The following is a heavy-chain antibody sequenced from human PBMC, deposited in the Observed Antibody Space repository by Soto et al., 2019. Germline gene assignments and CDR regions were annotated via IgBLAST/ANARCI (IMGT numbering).Heavy chain of an antibody. CDR3: AKEGSEWSGFHDAFDI. J-gene: IGHJ3*02. CDR2: ISGSGGST. CDR1: GFTFSSYA. V-gene: IGHV3-23*01. D-gene: IGHD3-3*01. Sequence: GSLRLSCAASGFTFSSYAMSWVRQAPGKGLEWVSAISGSGGSTYYADSVKGRFTISRDNSKNTLYLQMNSLRAEDTAVYYCAKEGSEWSGFHDAFDIWGQGTMVTVSS.